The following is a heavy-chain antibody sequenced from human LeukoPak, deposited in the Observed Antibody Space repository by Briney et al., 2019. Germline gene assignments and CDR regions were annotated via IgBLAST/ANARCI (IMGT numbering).Heavy chain of an antibody. Sequence: SETLSLTCAVYGGSFSGYYWSWIRQPPGKGLEWIGYIYYSGSTYYNPSLKSRVTISVDTSKNQFSLKLSSVTAADTAVYYCARHYDLGHTWFDPWGQGTLVTVSS. CDR3: ARHYDLGHTWFDP. J-gene: IGHJ5*02. D-gene: IGHD3-3*01. CDR2: IYYSGST. V-gene: IGHV4-30-4*08. CDR1: GGSFSGYY.